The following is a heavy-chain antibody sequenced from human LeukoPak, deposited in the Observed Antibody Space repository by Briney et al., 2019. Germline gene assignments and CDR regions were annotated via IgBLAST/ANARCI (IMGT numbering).Heavy chain of an antibody. CDR2: INPNSGGT. V-gene: IGHV1-2*02. CDR1: GYTFTGYY. D-gene: IGHD3-10*01. Sequence: ASVKVSCKASGYTFTGYYMHWVRQAPGQGLEWMGWINPNSGGTNYAQKFQGRVTMTRDTSISTAYMELSRLRSDDTAVYYCARGDGSGSYNYYYNGMDVWGQGTTVTVS. CDR3: ARGDGSGSYNYYYNGMDV. J-gene: IGHJ6*02.